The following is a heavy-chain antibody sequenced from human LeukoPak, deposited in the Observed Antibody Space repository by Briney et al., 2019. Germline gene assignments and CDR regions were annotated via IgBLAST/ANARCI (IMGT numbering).Heavy chain of an antibody. V-gene: IGHV3-23*01. D-gene: IGHD4-11*01. Sequence: GGSLRLSCVASGFTFSNYAMIWVRQAPGKGLEWVSSISGSGPGTYYADSVKGRFTISRDNSKNTLYLQMNSLRAEDTAVYYCAKASNNGGLWGQGTLVTVSS. CDR2: ISGSGPGT. J-gene: IGHJ4*02. CDR1: GFTFSNYA. CDR3: AKASNNGGL.